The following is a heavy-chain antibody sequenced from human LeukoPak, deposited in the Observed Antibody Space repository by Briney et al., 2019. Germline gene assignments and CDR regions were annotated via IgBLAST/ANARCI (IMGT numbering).Heavy chain of an antibody. Sequence: ASVKVSCKASGYTFTNYAVNWVRQAHGQGLEWLGWINTNTGNPTYAQGFTGRFVFSLDTSVSTAYLQISSLKAEDTAVYHCARGMIIVGGAFDIWGQGTMVTVSS. D-gene: IGHD3-22*01. CDR1: GYTFTNYA. CDR2: INTNTGNP. J-gene: IGHJ3*02. V-gene: IGHV7-4-1*02. CDR3: ARGMIIVGGAFDI.